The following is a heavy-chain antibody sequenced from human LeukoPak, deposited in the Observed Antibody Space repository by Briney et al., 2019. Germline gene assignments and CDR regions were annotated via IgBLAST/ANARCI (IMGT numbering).Heavy chain of an antibody. Sequence: GESLKISCKGSGYSFTSYWIGWVRQMPGKGLEWMGIIYPGDSDTRYSPSFQGQVTISADKSISTAYLQWSSLKASDTAMYYCARVMYYYDSSGYYSGGFDYWGQGTLVTVSS. J-gene: IGHJ4*02. D-gene: IGHD3-22*01. CDR2: IYPGDSDT. V-gene: IGHV5-51*01. CDR3: ARVMYYYDSSGYYSGGFDY. CDR1: GYSFTSYW.